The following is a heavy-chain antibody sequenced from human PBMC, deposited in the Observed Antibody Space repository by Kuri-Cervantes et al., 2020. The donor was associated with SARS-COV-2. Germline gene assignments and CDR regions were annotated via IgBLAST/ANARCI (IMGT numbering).Heavy chain of an antibody. CDR2: IYSGGST. Sequence: GGSLRLSCAASGFTVSSNYMSWVRQAPGKGLEWVSVIYSGGSTYYADSVKGRFTISRDNSKNTLYLQMNSLRAEDTAVYYCAKLASPFLEWLFFRTRDAFDIWGQGTMVTVSS. J-gene: IGHJ3*02. CDR3: AKLASPFLEWLFFRTRDAFDI. CDR1: GFTVSSNY. D-gene: IGHD3-3*01. V-gene: IGHV3-66*02.